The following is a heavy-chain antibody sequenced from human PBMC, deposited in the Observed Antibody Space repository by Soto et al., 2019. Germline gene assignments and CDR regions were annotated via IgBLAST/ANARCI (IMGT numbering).Heavy chain of an antibody. Sequence: EVQLVESGGGLVQPGGSLRLSCAASGFTVSNNYMRWVRQAPGKGLEWVSLIYSGGATYYADSVKGRFTIYRDNSKNTLYIQMNSLRAEYTGGYYCSRDWTYNWVGGQGILVTVSS. CDR1: GFTVSNNY. V-gene: IGHV3-66*01. CDR2: IYSGGAT. CDR3: SRDWTYNWV. J-gene: IGHJ4*02. D-gene: IGHD1-1*01.